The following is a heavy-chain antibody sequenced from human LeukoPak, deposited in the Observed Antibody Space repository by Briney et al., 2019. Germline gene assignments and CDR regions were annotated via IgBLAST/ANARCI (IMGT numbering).Heavy chain of an antibody. D-gene: IGHD6-19*01. Sequence: GGSLRLSCAASGFTFSNYWMSWVRQAPGKGLEWVAHIKPDGSEKNYVDSVKGRFTLFRDDAKNSVYLQMNSLRVEDTAVYYCARDSGSGGPWGQGTPVTVSS. CDR2: IKPDGSEK. CDR3: ARDSGSGGP. CDR1: GFTFSNYW. V-gene: IGHV3-7*01. J-gene: IGHJ5*02.